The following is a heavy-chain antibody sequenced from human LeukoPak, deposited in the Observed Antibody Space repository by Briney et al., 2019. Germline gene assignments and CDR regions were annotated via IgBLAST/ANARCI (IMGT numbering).Heavy chain of an antibody. CDR3: ARGDGDSSGYYSLPGGMLVFDI. D-gene: IGHD3-22*01. J-gene: IGHJ3*02. CDR1: GYTFTSYY. V-gene: IGHV1-46*01. Sequence: ASVKVSCKASGYTFTSYYMHWVRQAPGQGLEWMGIINPSGGSTSYAQKFQGRVTMTRDTSTSTVYMELSSLRSEDTAVYYCARGDGDSSGYYSLPGGMLVFDIWGQGTMVTVSS. CDR2: INPSGGST.